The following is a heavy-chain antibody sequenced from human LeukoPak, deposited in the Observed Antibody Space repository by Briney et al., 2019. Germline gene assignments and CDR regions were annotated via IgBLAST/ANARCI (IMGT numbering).Heavy chain of an antibody. D-gene: IGHD2-2*01. Sequence: GASVKVSCKASGYTCTSYYMHWVRQAPGQGLEWMGIINPSGGSTSYAQKFQGRVTMTRDTSTSTVYMELSSLRSEDTAVYYCARGNNKYQLLHRGSYFDYWGQGTLVTVSS. CDR2: INPSGGST. CDR3: ARGNNKYQLLHRGSYFDY. V-gene: IGHV1-46*01. CDR1: GYTCTSYY. J-gene: IGHJ4*02.